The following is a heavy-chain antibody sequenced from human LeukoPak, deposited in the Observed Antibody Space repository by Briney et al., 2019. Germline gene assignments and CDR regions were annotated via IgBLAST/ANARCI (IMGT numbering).Heavy chain of an antibody. CDR1: GFTFSDYW. V-gene: IGHV3-7*01. CDR2: IRQDGSEK. J-gene: IGHJ4*01. D-gene: IGHD1/OR15-1a*01. CDR3: ARDGTAPGLYFDL. Sequence: PGGSLRLSCAASGFTFSDYWMNWVPLAPGKGLEWVASIRQDGSEKSYVDSVKGRFTISRDNTWNSLYLQMNSLRAEDTAVYYCARDGTAPGLYFDLWGQGTLVTVSS.